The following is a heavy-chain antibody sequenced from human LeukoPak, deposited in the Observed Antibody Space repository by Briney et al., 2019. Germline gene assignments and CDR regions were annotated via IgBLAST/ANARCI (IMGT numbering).Heavy chain of an antibody. CDR3: AKDLYANSN. D-gene: IGHD2/OR15-2a*01. J-gene: IGHJ4*02. CDR2: TSGSGGST. V-gene: IGHV3-23*01. Sequence: PGGSLRLSCTASGFTFSKYAMSWVRQAPGKGLGWVSGTSGSGGSTYYADSVKGRFTISRDNSKNTLYLEMNSLRPVDTALYYCAKDLYANSNWGQGTLVTVSS. CDR1: GFTFSKYA.